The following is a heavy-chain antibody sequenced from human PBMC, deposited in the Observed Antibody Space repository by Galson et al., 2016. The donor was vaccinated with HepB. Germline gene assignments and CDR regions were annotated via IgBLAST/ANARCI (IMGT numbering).Heavy chain of an antibody. CDR3: ARDHGYYGSGDQNWFAP. Sequence: TLSLTCSVSGGSISSGGYFWSWLRHFPGKGLEWMGHIYYRGTTSYNSSLKSRLTIRIDTSKNQFSLTLASVTAADTAVYYCARDHGYYGSGDQNWFAPWGRGILVTVSS. D-gene: IGHD3-10*01. V-gene: IGHV4-31*03. J-gene: IGHJ5*02. CDR1: GGSISSGGYF. CDR2: IYYRGTT.